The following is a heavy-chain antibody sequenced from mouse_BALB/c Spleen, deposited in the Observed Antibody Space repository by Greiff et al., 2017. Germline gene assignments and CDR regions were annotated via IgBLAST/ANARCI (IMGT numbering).Heavy chain of an antibody. CDR2: ISDGGSYT. CDR1: GFTFSDYY. D-gene: IGHD2-4*01. CDR3: ARNYGDYYAMDY. V-gene: IGHV5-4*02. Sequence: EVMLVESGGGLVKPGGSLKLSCAASGFTFSDYYMYWVRQTPEKGLEWVATISDGGSYTYYPDSVKGRFTISRDNAKNNLYLQMSSLKSEDTAMYYCARNYGDYYAMDYWGQGTSVTVSS. J-gene: IGHJ4*01.